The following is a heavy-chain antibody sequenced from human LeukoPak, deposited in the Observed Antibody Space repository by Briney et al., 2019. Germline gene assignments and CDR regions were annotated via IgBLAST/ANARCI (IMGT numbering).Heavy chain of an antibody. CDR2: ISGSGSDL. Sequence: GGSLRLSCVACGFTFSDYYMSWVRQAPGGGLGWVSYISGSGSDLYYADSVKGRFTISRDNAKNSLFLQMNSLKAEDTAVYYCARSVGYYYTMDVWGQGTTVTVSS. V-gene: IGHV3-11*01. CDR1: GFTFSDYY. J-gene: IGHJ6*02. D-gene: IGHD2-15*01. CDR3: ARSVGYYYTMDV.